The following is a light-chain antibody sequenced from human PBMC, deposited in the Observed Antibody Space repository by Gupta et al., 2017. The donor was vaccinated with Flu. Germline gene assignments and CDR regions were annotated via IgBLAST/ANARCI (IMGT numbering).Light chain of an antibody. Sequence: SVLTQPPSASGTPGQWPSISFSGSSSNIGSNTVNWYQPLPGTAPKLLIYSNNQRPSGVPDRFSGSKSGTSASLAISGLQSEDEADYYCAAWDDSLEVVFGGGTKLTVL. CDR3: AAWDDSLEVV. V-gene: IGLV1-44*01. CDR2: SNN. CDR1: SSNIGSNT. J-gene: IGLJ2*01.